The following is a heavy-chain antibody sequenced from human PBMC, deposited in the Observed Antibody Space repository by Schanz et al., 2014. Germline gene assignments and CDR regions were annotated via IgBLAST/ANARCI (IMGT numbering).Heavy chain of an antibody. CDR1: GFTFSSFS. CDR2: VSRSTPDI. CDR3: ARKMKLGVYGGKGHDSLDI. Sequence: EVQVVESGGGLVQPGGSLRLSCTASGFTFSSFSMNWVRQAPGKGLEWVSYVSRSTPDIYYADSVKGRFTISRDNAKNTLYLQMNTLRAEDTAVYYCARKMKLGVYGGKGHDSLDIWGQGTMVTVSS. D-gene: IGHD4-17*01. V-gene: IGHV3-48*04. J-gene: IGHJ3*02.